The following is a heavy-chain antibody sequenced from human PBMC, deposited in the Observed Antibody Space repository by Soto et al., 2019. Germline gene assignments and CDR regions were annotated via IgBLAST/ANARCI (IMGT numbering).Heavy chain of an antibody. J-gene: IGHJ6*02. V-gene: IGHV4-31*03. CDR3: ARDRRPGYYYYGMYV. CDR1: GGSISSGGYY. CDR2: IYYSGST. Sequence: QVQLQESGPGLVKPSQTLSLTCTVSGGSISSGGYYWSWIRQHPGKGLEWIGYIYYSGSTYYNPSLKSRVTISVDTAKNQFALKLSSVTAADTAVYYCARDRRPGYYYYGMYVWGQGTTVTVSS.